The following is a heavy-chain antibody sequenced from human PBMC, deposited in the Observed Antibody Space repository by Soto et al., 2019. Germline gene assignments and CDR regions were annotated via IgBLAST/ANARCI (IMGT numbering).Heavy chain of an antibody. V-gene: IGHV3-7*03. CDR3: ARDYYGSGSYYKGWFDP. CDR2: IKQDGSEK. D-gene: IGHD3-10*01. J-gene: IGHJ5*02. Sequence: GGSLRLSCAASGFTFSSYWMSWVRQAPGKGLEWVANIKQDGSEKYYVDSVKGRFTISRDNAKSSLYLQMNSLRAEDTAVYYCARDYYGSGSYYKGWFDPWGQGTLVTVSS. CDR1: GFTFSSYW.